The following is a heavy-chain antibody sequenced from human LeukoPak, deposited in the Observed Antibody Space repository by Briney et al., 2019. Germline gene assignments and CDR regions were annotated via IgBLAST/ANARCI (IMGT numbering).Heavy chain of an antibody. CDR2: INPNSGGT. D-gene: IGHD2-15*01. Sequence: ASVKVSCKASGYTFTRHYMHWVRQAPGQGLEWMGRINPNSGGTKYAQKFQGRVNMTRDTSANTVYMDLNSLRSDDTAVYYCARGDCSGGSCYSYYYYYMDVWGKGTTVTVSS. J-gene: IGHJ6*03. CDR3: ARGDCSGGSCYSYYYYYMDV. V-gene: IGHV1-2*06. CDR1: GYTFTRHY.